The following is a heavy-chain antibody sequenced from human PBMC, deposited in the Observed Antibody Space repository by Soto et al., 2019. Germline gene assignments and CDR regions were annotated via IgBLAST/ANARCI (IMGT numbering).Heavy chain of an antibody. V-gene: IGHV3-23*01. CDR1: GFTFSSYA. CDR3: ALHPHYDPRGGLDP. CDR2: ISGSGGST. D-gene: IGHD3-3*01. Sequence: GGSLRLSCAASGFTFSSYAMSWVRQAPGKGLEWVSAISGSGGSTYYADSVKGRFTISRDNSKNTLYLQMNSLRAEDTAVYYCALHPHYDPRGGLDPWGQGTLVTVSS. J-gene: IGHJ5*02.